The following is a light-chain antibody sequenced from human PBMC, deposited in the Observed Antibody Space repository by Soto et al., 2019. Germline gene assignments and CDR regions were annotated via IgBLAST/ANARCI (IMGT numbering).Light chain of an antibody. CDR1: SRDVGTFNS. J-gene: IGLJ2*01. CDR3: CSYSGSSTWV. Sequence: QSALTQPRSVSGFPGQSVTPSCTGTSRDVGTFNSVSWYQQRPGKAPQLIIYDVTKRPSGVPDRFSGSKSGNTASLTISGLQAADESEYFCCSYSGSSTWVFGGGTQLTVL. V-gene: IGLV2-11*01. CDR2: DVT.